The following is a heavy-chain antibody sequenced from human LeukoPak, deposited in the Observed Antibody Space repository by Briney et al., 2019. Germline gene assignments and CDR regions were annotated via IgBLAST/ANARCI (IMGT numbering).Heavy chain of an antibody. CDR2: IYTSGST. CDR3: ARAYSGWANWFDP. CDR1: GGSISSSNYY. Sequence: SETLSLTCTVSGGSISSSNYYWGWLRQPPGRGLEWIGRIYTSGSTNYNPSLKSRVTISVDTSKNQFSLKLSSVTAADTAVYYCARAYSGWANWFDPWGQGTLVTVSS. D-gene: IGHD6-19*01. V-gene: IGHV4-39*07. J-gene: IGHJ5*02.